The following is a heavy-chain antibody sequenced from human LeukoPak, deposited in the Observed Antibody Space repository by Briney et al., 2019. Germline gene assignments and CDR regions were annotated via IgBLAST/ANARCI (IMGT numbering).Heavy chain of an antibody. V-gene: IGHV3-7*01. Sequence: GGSLRLSCAASGFTFSSYWMSWVRQAPGKGLEWVANIKQDGSEKYYVDSVKGRFTISRDNAKNSLYLQMNSLRAEDTAVYYCAKDKHTVGGAPLGYYYYYMDVWGKGTTVTVSS. CDR1: GFTFSSYW. CDR3: AKDKHTVGGAPLGYYYYYMDV. J-gene: IGHJ6*03. D-gene: IGHD3-16*01. CDR2: IKQDGSEK.